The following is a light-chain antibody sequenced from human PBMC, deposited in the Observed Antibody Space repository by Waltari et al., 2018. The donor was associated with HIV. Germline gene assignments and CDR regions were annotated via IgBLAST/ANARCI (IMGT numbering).Light chain of an antibody. CDR1: SSNIGNNN. Sequence: QSVLTQPPSASGTPGQRVTISCSGSSSNIGNNNVYWYRQLPGLAPRLLIYRNNQRPSGVPARFSGSKSGTSASLAISGLRSEDEADYYCATWGDSLSGPVVFGGGTKLTV. CDR3: ATWGDSLSGPVV. J-gene: IGLJ2*01. V-gene: IGLV1-47*01. CDR2: RNN.